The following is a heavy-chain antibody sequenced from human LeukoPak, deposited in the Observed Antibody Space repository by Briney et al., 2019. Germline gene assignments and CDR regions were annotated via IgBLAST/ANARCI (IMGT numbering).Heavy chain of an antibody. D-gene: IGHD3-22*01. J-gene: IGHJ4*02. CDR2: INHSGST. V-gene: IGHV4-34*01. Sequence: SETLSLACAVYGGSFSGYYWSWIRQPPGKGLEWIGEINHSGSTNYNPSLKNRVTISVDTSKNQFSLKLNSVTAADTAVYFCARDRDSSGYYDYWGQGILVTVSS. CDR3: ARDRDSSGYYDY. CDR1: GGSFSGYY.